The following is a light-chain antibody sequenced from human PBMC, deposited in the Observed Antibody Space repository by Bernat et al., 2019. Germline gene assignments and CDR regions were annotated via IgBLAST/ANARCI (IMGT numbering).Light chain of an antibody. CDR1: RSDVGAYNY. CDR3: SSYTTSSTLV. V-gene: IGLV2-14*01. J-gene: IGLJ2*01. CDR2: DVS. Sequence: QSALTQPASVSGSPGQSITISCTGTRSDVGAYNYVSWHQQHPGKAPKLFIYDVSNRPSGVSNRFSGSKSDTTASLTISGLQAEDEADYYCSSYTTSSTLVFGGGTKVTVL.